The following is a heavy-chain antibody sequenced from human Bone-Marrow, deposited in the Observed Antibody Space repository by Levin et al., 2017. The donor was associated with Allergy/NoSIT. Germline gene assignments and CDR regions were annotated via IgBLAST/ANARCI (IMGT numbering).Heavy chain of an antibody. J-gene: IGHJ4*02. V-gene: IGHV2-70*04. D-gene: IGHD3-22*01. CDR3: ARTSYFPEASGYYSPAYFDY. CDR1: GFSLNTRGMR. Sequence: QTLSLTCDFSGFSLNTRGMRLSWIREPPGRALEWLARVDWDDNRFYFTSLETRLTISKDTSKHQVILTMTNMDPVDTATYYCARTSYFPEASGYYSPAYFDYWGRGILVTVSS. CDR2: VDWDDNR.